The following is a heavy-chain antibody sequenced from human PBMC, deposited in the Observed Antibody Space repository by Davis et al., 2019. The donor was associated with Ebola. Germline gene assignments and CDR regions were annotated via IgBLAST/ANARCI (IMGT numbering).Heavy chain of an antibody. CDR1: GFTFSSYS. V-gene: IGHV3-21*01. CDR2: ISSSSTYI. CDR3: ARELAVAFFDY. Sequence: GESLKISCAASGFTFSSYSMNWVRQAPGKGLEWVSSISSSSTYIYYADSVKGRFTISRDNAKNSLYLQMNSLRAEDTAVYYCARELAVAFFDYWGQGTLVTVSS. J-gene: IGHJ4*02. D-gene: IGHD6-19*01.